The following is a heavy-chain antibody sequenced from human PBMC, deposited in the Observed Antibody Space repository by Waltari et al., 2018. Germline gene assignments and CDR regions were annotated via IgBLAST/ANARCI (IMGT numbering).Heavy chain of an antibody. D-gene: IGHD3-10*01. CDR2: VEPEEGET. J-gene: IGHJ3*01. V-gene: IGHV1-69-2*01. Sequence: EVQLLQSGTELKKPGSTVKISCQVSGYRFTDYYIHWVQQAPGKGPQWMGLVEPEEGETRNEEGFQGRVTITADTSTETAFMELSSLTSDDTAVYYCVTALGDRSSASRPFDVWGLGTLITVSS. CDR1: GYRFTDYY. CDR3: VTALGDRSSASRPFDV.